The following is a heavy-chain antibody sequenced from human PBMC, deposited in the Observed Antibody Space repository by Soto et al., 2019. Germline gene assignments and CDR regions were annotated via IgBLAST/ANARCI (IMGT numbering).Heavy chain of an antibody. Sequence: SETLSLTCTVSGGSISSGDYYWSWIRQPSGKGLEWIGYIYYSGSTYYNPSLKSRVTISVDTSKNQFSLKLSSVTAADTAVYYCARAEDGYNNFDYWGQGTLVTVSS. CDR1: GGSISSGDYY. CDR3: ARAEDGYNNFDY. CDR2: IYYSGST. D-gene: IGHD5-12*01. J-gene: IGHJ4*02. V-gene: IGHV4-30-4*01.